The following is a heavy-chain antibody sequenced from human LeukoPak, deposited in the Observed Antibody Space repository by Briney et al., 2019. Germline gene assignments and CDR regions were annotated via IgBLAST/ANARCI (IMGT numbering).Heavy chain of an antibody. V-gene: IGHV1-2*02. J-gene: IGHJ4*02. CDR3: ARDREGSSSLDY. CDR2: IHPNSGAT. Sequence: ASVKVSCKASGYTFTGCYMHWVRQAPEQGLEWMGWIHPNSGATNYAQKFQGRVTMTRDTSISTAYMDLSSLISDDTAVYYCARDREGSSSLDYWGQGTLVTVSS. CDR1: GYTFTGCY. D-gene: IGHD6-6*01.